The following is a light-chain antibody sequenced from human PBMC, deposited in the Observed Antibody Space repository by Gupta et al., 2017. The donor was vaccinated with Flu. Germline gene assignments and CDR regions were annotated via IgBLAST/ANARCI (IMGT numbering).Light chain of an antibody. CDR1: QSVSSSY. Sequence: EIVLTQSPGTLSLSPGERATLSCRASQSVSSSYLAWYQQKPGQAPRLLIYGASSRATGITDRFSGSGYGKDFTLTSSRREPEDFAVYYWQQDGSSFTFGHGTKVDIK. CDR3: QQDGSSFT. J-gene: IGKJ3*01. CDR2: GAS. V-gene: IGKV3-20*01.